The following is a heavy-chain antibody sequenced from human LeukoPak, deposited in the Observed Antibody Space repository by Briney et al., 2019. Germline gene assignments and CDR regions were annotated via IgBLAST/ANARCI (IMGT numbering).Heavy chain of an antibody. Sequence: WETLSLTRTASGGSISRYYWSCIRQPAGKGLEGIGGIYTSGSTNYNSSLKSRVTMSVDTSKNQFSLKLSSVTAADTAVYYCARDSTGGSGSYYTYFDYWGQGTLVTVSS. CDR3: ARDSTGGSGSYYTYFDY. V-gene: IGHV4-4*07. CDR2: IYTSGST. CDR1: GGSISRYY. D-gene: IGHD3-10*01. J-gene: IGHJ4*02.